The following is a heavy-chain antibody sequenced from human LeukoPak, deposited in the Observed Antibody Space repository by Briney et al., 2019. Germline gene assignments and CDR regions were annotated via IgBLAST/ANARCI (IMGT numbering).Heavy chain of an antibody. CDR2: ISSNTGDT. Sequence: GASVRVSCRASGYIFTDYGITWVRQAPGQGLDWMGWISSNTGDTVYAENVQGRVTMTTDTSTSTAYMDLTSLTSDDTALYYCARDVPRGYMDYWGQGSLVTVSS. CDR3: ARDVPRGYMDY. V-gene: IGHV1-18*01. J-gene: IGHJ4*02. CDR1: GYIFTDYG. D-gene: IGHD6-6*01.